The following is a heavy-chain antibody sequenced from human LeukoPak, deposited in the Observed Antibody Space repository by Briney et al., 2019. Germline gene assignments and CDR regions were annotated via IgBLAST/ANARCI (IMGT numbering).Heavy chain of an antibody. V-gene: IGHV4-34*01. Sequence: PSQTLSLTCAVYGASFSGYYWSWIRQPPRKGREWSGEINHSGSTNYNPSLKLRVTISVDTSKTQFSLKLSSGTAADTAVYLCARVDDYYGSGSFPFDYWGQGTLVTVSS. J-gene: IGHJ4*02. D-gene: IGHD3-10*01. CDR1: GASFSGYY. CDR2: INHSGST. CDR3: ARVDDYYGSGSFPFDY.